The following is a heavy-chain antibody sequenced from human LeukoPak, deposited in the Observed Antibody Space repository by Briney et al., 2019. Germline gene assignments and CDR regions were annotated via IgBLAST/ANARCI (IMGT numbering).Heavy chain of an antibody. Sequence: GESVKISCKGSEYSFINYWIAWVRQMPGKGREWMGIIYPGDSDTRYSPSFQGQVTISADKSISTAYLQWSSLKASDTAMYYCARLRDGNYYYGMDVWGQGTTVTVSS. D-gene: IGHD5-24*01. CDR1: EYSFINYW. J-gene: IGHJ6*02. CDR2: IYPGDSDT. CDR3: ARLRDGNYYYGMDV. V-gene: IGHV5-51*01.